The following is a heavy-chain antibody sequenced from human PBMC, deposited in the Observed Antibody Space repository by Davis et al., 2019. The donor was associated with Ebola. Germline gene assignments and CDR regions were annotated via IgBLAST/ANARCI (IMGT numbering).Heavy chain of an antibody. CDR3: HMVRGVIRSFDGMDV. J-gene: IGHJ6*02. Sequence: GGSLSLSCAASGFTFSSYDMHWVRQATGKGLEWVSAIGTAGDTYYPGSVKGRFTISRENAKNSLYLQMNSLRAEDTAVYYCHMVRGVIRSFDGMDVWGQGTTVTVSS. V-gene: IGHV3-13*01. D-gene: IGHD3-10*01. CDR1: GFTFSSYD. CDR2: IGTAGDT.